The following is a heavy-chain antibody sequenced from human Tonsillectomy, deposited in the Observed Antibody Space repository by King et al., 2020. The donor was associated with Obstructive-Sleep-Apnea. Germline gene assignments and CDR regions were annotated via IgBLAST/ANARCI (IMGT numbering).Heavy chain of an antibody. J-gene: IGHJ4*02. V-gene: IGHV5-10-1*01. D-gene: IGHD3-22*01. CDR1: GYSFTNYW. Sequence: LVESGAEVKKPGESLRISCKGSGYSFTNYWITWVRQMPGKGLEWMGRIDPSDSYTNYSPSFQGNVTISADKSVSTAYLQWSSLKASDTAMYYCARLRYDSNGYYYGDYWGQGTLVTVSS. CDR2: IDPSDSYT. CDR3: ARLRYDSNGYYYGDY.